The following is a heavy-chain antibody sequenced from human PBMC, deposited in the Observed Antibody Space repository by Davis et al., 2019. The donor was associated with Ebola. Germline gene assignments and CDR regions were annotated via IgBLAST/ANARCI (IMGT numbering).Heavy chain of an antibody. CDR1: GFTFSSYA. V-gene: IGHV3-30-3*02. CDR3: AKLYNVGY. Sequence: GGSLRLSCAASGFTFSSYAMHWVRQAPGKGLEWVAVISYDGSNKYYADSVKGRFTISRDNSKNTLYLQMNSLRAEDTAVYYCAKLYNVGYWGQGTLVTVSS. D-gene: IGHD1-14*01. CDR2: ISYDGSNK. J-gene: IGHJ4*02.